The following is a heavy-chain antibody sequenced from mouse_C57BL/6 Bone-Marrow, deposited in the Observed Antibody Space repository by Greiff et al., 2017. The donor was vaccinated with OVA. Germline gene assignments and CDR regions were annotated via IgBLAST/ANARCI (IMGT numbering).Heavy chain of an antibody. CDR2: IDPSDSYT. D-gene: IGHD2-3*01. Sequence: QVQLQQPGAELVMPGASVKLSCKASGYTFTSYWMHWVKQRPGQGLEWIGEIDPSDSYTNYNQKFKGKSTLTVDKSSSTAYMQLSSLTSEDSAVYYCARDGEVFAYWGQGTLVTVAA. CDR3: ARDGEVFAY. CDR1: GYTFTSYW. J-gene: IGHJ3*01. V-gene: IGHV1-69*01.